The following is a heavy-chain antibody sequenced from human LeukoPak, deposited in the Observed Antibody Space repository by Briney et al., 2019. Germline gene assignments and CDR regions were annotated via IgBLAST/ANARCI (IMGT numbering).Heavy chain of an antibody. D-gene: IGHD2-15*01. J-gene: IGHJ6*02. V-gene: IGHV1-18*01. Sequence: ASVKVSCKASGYTFTSYGISWVRQAPGQGLEWMGWISAYNGNTNYAQKLQGRVTMTTDTSTSTAYMELRSLRSDDTAVYYCARDCSGGSCYSYYYGMDVWGQGNTVTVSS. CDR1: GYTFTSYG. CDR2: ISAYNGNT. CDR3: ARDCSGGSCYSYYYGMDV.